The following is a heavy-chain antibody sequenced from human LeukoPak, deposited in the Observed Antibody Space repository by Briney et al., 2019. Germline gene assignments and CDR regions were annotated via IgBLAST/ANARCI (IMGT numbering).Heavy chain of an antibody. CDR2: ISSSSSTI. D-gene: IGHD1-26*01. J-gene: IGHJ4*02. CDR3: ARVKWELHRLVDY. V-gene: IGHV3-48*01. Sequence: GGSLRLSCAASGFTFSSYSMNWVRQAPGKGLEWVSYISSSSSTIYYADSVKGRFTISRDNAKNSLYLQMNSLRAEDTAVYYCARVKWELHRLVDYWGQGTLVTVSS. CDR1: GFTFSSYS.